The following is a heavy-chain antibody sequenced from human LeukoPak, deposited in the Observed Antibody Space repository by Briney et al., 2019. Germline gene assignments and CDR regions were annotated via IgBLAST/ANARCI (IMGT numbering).Heavy chain of an antibody. J-gene: IGHJ4*02. CDR1: GFTFSNYC. CDR2: ISSSGGAM. CDR3: ARGTYGEYGGPAY. Sequence: GGSLRLSCAASGFTFSNYCMNWVRQAPGKGLEWVSYISSSGGAMYYADSVRGRFTISRDNAKNSLFLQMNSLRDEDTAVYYCARGTYGEYGGPAYWGQGTLVTVSS. D-gene: IGHD4-17*01. V-gene: IGHV3-48*02.